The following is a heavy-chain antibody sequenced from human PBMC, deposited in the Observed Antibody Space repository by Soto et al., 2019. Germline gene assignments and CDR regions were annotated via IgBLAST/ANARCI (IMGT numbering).Heavy chain of an antibody. CDR1: GYTFTSYD. CDR3: ARDETEVTTIHLDY. V-gene: IGHV1-8*01. CDR2: MNPNSGNT. D-gene: IGHD5-12*01. J-gene: IGHJ4*02. Sequence: QVQLVQSGAEVKMPGASVKVSCKASGYTFTSYDINWVRQATGQGLEWMGWMNPNSGNTGYAQKFQGRVTMTRNTSISTAYIEVSSLRSEDTAVYYCARDETEVTTIHLDYWGQGTLVTVSS.